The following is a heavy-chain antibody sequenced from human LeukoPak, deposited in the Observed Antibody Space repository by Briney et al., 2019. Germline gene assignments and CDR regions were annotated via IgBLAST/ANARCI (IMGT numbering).Heavy chain of an antibody. Sequence: ASVKVSCKASGYTFTSYYMHWVRQAPGQGLEWMGIINPSGGSTSYAQKFQGRVTITADESTSTAYMELSSLRSEDTAVYYCARDSGFGYFDLWGRGTLVTVSS. D-gene: IGHD3-16*01. CDR2: INPSGGST. J-gene: IGHJ2*01. V-gene: IGHV1-46*01. CDR1: GYTFTSYY. CDR3: ARDSGFGYFDL.